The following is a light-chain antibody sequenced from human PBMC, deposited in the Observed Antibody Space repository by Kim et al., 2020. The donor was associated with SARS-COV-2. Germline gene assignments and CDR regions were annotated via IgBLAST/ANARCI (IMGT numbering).Light chain of an antibody. V-gene: IGKV3-20*01. CDR1: RTVRSSY. CDR3: QQYDRLIT. CDR2: DLS. J-gene: IGKJ5*01. Sequence: LSPGERATLSCRASRTVRSSYLAWYQQKPGQAPRLLIYDLSTRATGIPDRFSGSGSGTDFTLTISRLEPEDYAVYYCQQYDRLITFGQGTRLEIK.